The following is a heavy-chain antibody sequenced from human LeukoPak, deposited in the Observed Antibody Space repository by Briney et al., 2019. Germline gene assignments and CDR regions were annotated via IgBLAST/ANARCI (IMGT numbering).Heavy chain of an antibody. CDR3: ARENWDFWSGYYYYYMDV. D-gene: IGHD3-3*01. Sequence: SETLSLTCSVSGGSISSYYWSWIRQPAGKGLEWIGRIYTSETTNYNPSLKSRVTMSVDTSKNQFSLKLSSVTAADTAVYYCARENWDFWSGYYYYYMDVWGKGTTVTVSS. V-gene: IGHV4-4*07. J-gene: IGHJ6*03. CDR1: GGSISSYY. CDR2: IYTSETT.